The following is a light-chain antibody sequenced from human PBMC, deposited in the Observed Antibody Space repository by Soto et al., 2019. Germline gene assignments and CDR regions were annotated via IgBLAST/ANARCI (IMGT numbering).Light chain of an antibody. CDR2: VST. CDR3: QSYDSSLSAWV. J-gene: IGLJ3*02. Sequence: QSVLTQPPSVTGAPGQRVTISCTGSSSNIGAGSAVHWYQQLPGTAPKLLIYVSTNRPSGVPDRFSGSKSGTSASLAITGLQAADEADYYCQSYDSSLSAWVFGGGTKLTVL. V-gene: IGLV1-40*01. CDR1: SSNIGAGSA.